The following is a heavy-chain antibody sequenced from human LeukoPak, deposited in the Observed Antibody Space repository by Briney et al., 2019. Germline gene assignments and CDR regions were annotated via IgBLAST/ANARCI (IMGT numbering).Heavy chain of an antibody. CDR3: AREPYCSGGSCGGYYYYYMDV. D-gene: IGHD2-15*01. CDR1: GYTFTGYY. J-gene: IGHJ6*03. Sequence: ASVKVSRKASGYTFTGYYMHWVRQAPGQGLEWMGWINPNSGGTNYAQKFQGRVTMTRDTSISTAYMELSRLRSDDTAVYYCAREPYCSGGSCGGYYYYYMDVWGKGTTVTVSS. V-gene: IGHV1-2*02. CDR2: INPNSGGT.